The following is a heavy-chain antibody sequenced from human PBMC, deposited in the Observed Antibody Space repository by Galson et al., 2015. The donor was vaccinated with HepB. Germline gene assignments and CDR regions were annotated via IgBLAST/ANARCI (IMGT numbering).Heavy chain of an antibody. CDR3: AKELYGDYEVVYYYYGMDV. D-gene: IGHD4-17*01. CDR1: GFTFSSYG. Sequence: SLRLSCAASGFTFSSYGMHWVRQAPGKGLEWVAVISYDGSNKYYADSVKGRFTISRDNSKNTLYLQMNSLRAEDTAVYYCAKELYGDYEVVYYYYGMDVWGQGTTVTVSS. CDR2: ISYDGSNK. V-gene: IGHV3-30*18. J-gene: IGHJ6*02.